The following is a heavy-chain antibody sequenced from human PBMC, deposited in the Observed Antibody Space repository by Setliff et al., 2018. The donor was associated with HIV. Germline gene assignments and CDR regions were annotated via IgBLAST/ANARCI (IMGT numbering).Heavy chain of an antibody. J-gene: IGHJ5*02. V-gene: IGHV4-4*08. D-gene: IGHD1-1*01. Sequence: NPSETLSLTCAVSSESIVSYYWNWIRQSPGRGLEWIGYIHTSGRTKYNPSLKSRLTILVDTSKKQFSLRLTSVTAADTAVYYCSRAAYDAVDWLDPWGQGTLVTVSS. CDR1: SESIVSYY. CDR3: SRAAYDAVDWLDP. CDR2: IHTSGRT.